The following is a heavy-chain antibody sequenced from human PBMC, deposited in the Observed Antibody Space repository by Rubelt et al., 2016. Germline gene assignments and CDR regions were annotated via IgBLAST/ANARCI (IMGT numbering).Heavy chain of an antibody. CDR3: ARAYYYGSGSYFPVDY. J-gene: IGHJ4*02. CDR1: GGSISKYY. D-gene: IGHD3-10*01. V-gene: IGHV4-59*12. CDR2: INHSGST. Sequence: QLQLQESGPGLVKPSETLSLTCTVSGGSISKYYWSWIRQPPGKGLEWIGEINHSGSTNYNPSLQSRVTISVDTSKNQFSLRLSSVTAADTAVYYCARAYYYGSGSYFPVDYWGQGTLVTVSS.